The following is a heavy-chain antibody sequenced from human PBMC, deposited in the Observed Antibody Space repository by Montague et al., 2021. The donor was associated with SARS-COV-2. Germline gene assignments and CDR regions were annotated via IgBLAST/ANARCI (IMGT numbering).Heavy chain of an antibody. V-gene: IGHV3-74*01. Sequence: SLRLSCAASEFIFSRNWMHWVRQIPGKGLVWVSRLNEDGSDTTYADSVKGRLTISRDNARNTLYLQMNSLRVEDTAVYYCARDVGGRGYDWGQGSLVTVSS. CDR3: ARDVGGRGYD. D-gene: IGHD1-26*01. J-gene: IGHJ1*01. CDR1: EFIFSRNW. CDR2: LNEDGSDT.